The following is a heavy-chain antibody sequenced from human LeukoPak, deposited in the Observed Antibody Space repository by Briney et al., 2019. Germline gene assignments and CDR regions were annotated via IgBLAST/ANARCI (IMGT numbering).Heavy chain of an antibody. CDR3: ARGRDGYNSSLDY. CDR2: INHSGST. CDR1: GGSFSDYY. Sequence: SETLSLTCAVYGGSFSDYYWSWIRQPPGKGLEWIGEINHSGSTNYNPSLKSRVTISVDTSKNQFSLKLSSVTAADTAVYYCARGRDGYNSSLDYWGQGTLVTVSS. J-gene: IGHJ4*02. D-gene: IGHD5-24*01. V-gene: IGHV4-34*01.